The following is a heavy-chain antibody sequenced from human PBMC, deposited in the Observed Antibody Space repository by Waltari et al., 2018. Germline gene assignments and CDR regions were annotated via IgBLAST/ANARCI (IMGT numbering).Heavy chain of an antibody. CDR3: ARVGQYSSSWYEWDLGYNWFDP. Sequence: EVQLVESGGGLVKPGGSLRLSGAASGFTFSSTSMNWFRQAPGKGSVGVPSISGSSSYIYYADSVKGRFTISRDNAKNSLYLQMNSLRAEDTAVYYCARVGQYSSSWYEWDLGYNWFDPWGQGTLVTVSS. D-gene: IGHD6-13*01. CDR2: ISGSSSYI. J-gene: IGHJ5*02. CDR1: GFTFSSTS. V-gene: IGHV3-21*01.